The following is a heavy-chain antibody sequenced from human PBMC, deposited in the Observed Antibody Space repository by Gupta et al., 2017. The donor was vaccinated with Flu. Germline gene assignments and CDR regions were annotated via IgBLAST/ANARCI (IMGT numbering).Heavy chain of an antibody. Sequence: QVQLQQWGAGLLKPSETLSLTCAVYGGSFSGYYWSWIRQPPGKGLEWIGEIHHSGITNYNPSIKSRSNRAVETANRPVSLKLRAVTAADTGGYFCARGRLEDWLGGYYYHGMDGWGQGTTVTVPS. CDR3: ARGRLEDWLGGYYYHGMDG. CDR2: IHHSGIT. CDR1: GGSFSGYY. V-gene: IGHV4-34*01. J-gene: IGHJ6*01. D-gene: IGHD3/OR15-3a*01.